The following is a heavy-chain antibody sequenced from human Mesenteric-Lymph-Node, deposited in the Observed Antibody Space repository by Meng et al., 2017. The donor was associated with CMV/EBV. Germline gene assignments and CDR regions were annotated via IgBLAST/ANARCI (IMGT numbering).Heavy chain of an antibody. Sequence: ASVKVSCKASGYTFTDYYMHWVRQAPGQGLEWMGIINPGMINPSVSSTSYAQKFQGRVTMTGDASTSTVYIELSSLRSEDTAVYYCARSPVTTYFFDYWGQGTLVTVSS. CDR2: INPGMINPSVSST. CDR1: GYTFTDYY. J-gene: IGHJ4*02. V-gene: IGHV1-46*01. D-gene: IGHD4-17*01. CDR3: ARSPVTTYFFDY.